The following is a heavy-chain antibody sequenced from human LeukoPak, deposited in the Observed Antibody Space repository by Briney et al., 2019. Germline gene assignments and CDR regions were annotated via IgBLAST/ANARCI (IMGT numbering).Heavy chain of an antibody. J-gene: IGHJ6*03. D-gene: IGHD1-14*01. V-gene: IGHV4-61*02. CDR1: GGSISSGSYH. CDR2: IYTSGTT. Sequence: SETLSLTCTVSGGSISSGSYHWNWIRQPAGKGLEWIGRIYTSGTTNYNPSLKSRVTISVDTSKNQFSLTLSSVTAADTAVYYCASVTGPWSYYYMDVWGKGTTVTVSS. CDR3: ASVTGPWSYYYMDV.